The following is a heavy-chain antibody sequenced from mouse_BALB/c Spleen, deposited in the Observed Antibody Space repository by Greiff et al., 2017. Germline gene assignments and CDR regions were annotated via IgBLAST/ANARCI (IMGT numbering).Heavy chain of an antibody. CDR2: INPSSGYT. CDR1: GYTFTSYT. V-gene: IGHV1-4*01. J-gene: IGHJ4*01. Sequence: QVQLQQSGAELARPGASVKMSCKASGYTFTSYTMHWVKQRTGQGLEWIGYINPSSGYTNYNQKFKDKATLTADKSSSTAYMQLSSLTSEDSAVYYCARKRDNYDYAMDYWGQGTSVTVSS. D-gene: IGHD1-3*01. CDR3: ARKRDNYDYAMDY.